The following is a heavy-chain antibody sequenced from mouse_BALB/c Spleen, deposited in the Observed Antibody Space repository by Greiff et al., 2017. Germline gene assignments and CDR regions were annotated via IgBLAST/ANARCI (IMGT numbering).Heavy chain of an antibody. CDR1: GFTFSDYY. CDR3: ARDGITTATFDY. D-gene: IGHD1-2*01. CDR2: ISDGGSYT. V-gene: IGHV5-4*02. Sequence: DVMLVESGGGLVKPGGSLKLSCAASGFTFSDYYMYWVRQTPEKRLEWVATISDGGSYTYYPDSVKGRFTISRDYAKNNLYLQMSSLKSEDTAMYYCARDGITTATFDYWGQGTTLTVSS. J-gene: IGHJ2*01.